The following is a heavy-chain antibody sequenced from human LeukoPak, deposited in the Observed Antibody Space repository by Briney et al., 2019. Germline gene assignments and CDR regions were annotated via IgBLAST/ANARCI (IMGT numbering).Heavy chain of an antibody. CDR1: GYTFSGFY. Sequence: ASVKVSCKASGYTFSGFYLHGVRQAPGQGLESRGWINPNSGVTNYAQKLQGRVTIHRDTSIDTAYMQLSRLRSDDTAVYYCAKDRYGDYEAPFHYYMDAWGRGTTVTVSS. D-gene: IGHD5-12*01. CDR2: INPNSGVT. J-gene: IGHJ6*03. CDR3: AKDRYGDYEAPFHYYMDA. V-gene: IGHV1-2*02.